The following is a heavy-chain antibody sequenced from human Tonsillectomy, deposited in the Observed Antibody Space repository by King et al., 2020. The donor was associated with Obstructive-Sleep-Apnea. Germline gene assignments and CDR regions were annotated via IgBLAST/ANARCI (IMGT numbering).Heavy chain of an antibody. CDR2: INGGTGNT. Sequence: QLVQSGAEVKKPGATVKVSCKASGYVFTSHPIHWVRQAPGQRLEWMGWINGGTGNTKYSQKIQGRVTITRDTSATTAYRELSSLRSEDTAVNYCARKGTRSGDVRGGGLDVWGQGTTVTVSS. D-gene: IGHD1-1*01. V-gene: IGHV1-3*01. CDR1: GYVFTSHP. J-gene: IGHJ6*02. CDR3: ARKGTRSGDVRGGGLDV.